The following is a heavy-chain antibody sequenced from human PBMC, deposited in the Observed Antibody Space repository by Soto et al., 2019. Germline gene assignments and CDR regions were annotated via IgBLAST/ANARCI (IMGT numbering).Heavy chain of an antibody. Sequence: QLTLRESGPTVVRPRQTLSLTCSFSGFSLTTDGVGVAWIRHPPGKALEWLALIFWDDDRRYNPSLKTRLTITKDTSKNQVVLSMTNVDRADTGPDHCAHTRLWYFDHWGQGAGVTVSS. CDR3: AHTRLWYFDH. CDR2: IFWDDDR. V-gene: IGHV2-5*02. CDR1: GFSLTTDGVG. J-gene: IGHJ4*02.